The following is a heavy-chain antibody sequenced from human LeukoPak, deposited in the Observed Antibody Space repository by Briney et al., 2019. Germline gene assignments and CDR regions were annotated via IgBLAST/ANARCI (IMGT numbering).Heavy chain of an antibody. CDR3: AKDLLHKYSSGSGY. V-gene: IGHV3-23*01. CDR2: ISGGGGST. J-gene: IGHJ4*02. D-gene: IGHD6-19*01. CDR1: GFTFSSYA. Sequence: GGSLRLSCAASGFTFSSYAMSWVRQAPGKGREWVSAISGGGGSTYYADSVKGRFTISRDNSKNTLYLQMNSLRAEDTAVYYCAKDLLHKYSSGSGYWGQGTLVTVSS.